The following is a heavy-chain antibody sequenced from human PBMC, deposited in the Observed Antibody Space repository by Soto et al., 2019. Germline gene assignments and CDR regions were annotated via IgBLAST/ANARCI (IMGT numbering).Heavy chain of an antibody. Sequence: ASVKVSCKASGYTFTSYDINWVRQATGQGLEWMGWMNPNSGNTGYAQKFQGRVTMTRNTSISTAYMGLSSLRSEDTAVYYCARGAPGVSIFGVVIVVWGQGTLVTVSS. D-gene: IGHD3-3*01. J-gene: IGHJ4*02. CDR3: ARGAPGVSIFGVVIVV. CDR2: MNPNSGNT. V-gene: IGHV1-8*01. CDR1: GYTFTSYD.